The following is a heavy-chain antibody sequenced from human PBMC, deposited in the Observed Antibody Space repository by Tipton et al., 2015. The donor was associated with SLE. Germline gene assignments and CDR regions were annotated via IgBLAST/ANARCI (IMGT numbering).Heavy chain of an antibody. CDR1: GFTFDDYG. CDR3: AKGFGQGYCSGGSCFDAFDI. CDR2: ISWNSGSI. V-gene: IGHV3-9*01. J-gene: IGHJ3*02. Sequence: SLRLSCAASGFTFDDYGMHWVRQAPGKGLEWVSGISWNSGSIGYADSVKGRFTISRDNAKNSLYLQMNSLRAEDTALYYCAKGFGQGYCSGGSCFDAFDIWGQGTMVTVSS. D-gene: IGHD2-15*01.